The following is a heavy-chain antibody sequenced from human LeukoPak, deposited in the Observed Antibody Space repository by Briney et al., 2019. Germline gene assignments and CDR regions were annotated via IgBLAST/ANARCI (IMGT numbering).Heavy chain of an antibody. CDR2: IIPIFGTA. CDR3: ASMTDIGPDY. D-gene: IGHD2-15*01. Sequence: GASVKVSCKASGGTFSSYAISWVRQAPGQGLEWMGGIIPIFGTANYAQKFQGRVTITTDESTSTAYMELSSLRSEDTAVYYCASMTDIGPDYWGQGTLVTVSS. CDR1: GGTFSSYA. J-gene: IGHJ4*02. V-gene: IGHV1-69*05.